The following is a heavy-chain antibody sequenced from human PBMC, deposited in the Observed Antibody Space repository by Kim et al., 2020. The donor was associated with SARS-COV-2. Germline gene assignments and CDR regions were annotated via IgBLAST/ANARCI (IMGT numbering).Heavy chain of an antibody. J-gene: IGHJ4*02. CDR2: IYYSGNT. V-gene: IGHV4-39*07. CDR1: GDSVSSRSYY. Sequence: SETLSLTCTVSGDSVSSRSYYWGWIRQPPGKGLEWIGTIYYSGNTYYNPSLKSRVTISVDTSKNQFSLKLSSVTAADTAVYYCARLSPEDSSGSGGYLDFWGQGTLVTVSS. CDR3: ARLSPEDSSGSGGYLDF. D-gene: IGHD6-19*01.